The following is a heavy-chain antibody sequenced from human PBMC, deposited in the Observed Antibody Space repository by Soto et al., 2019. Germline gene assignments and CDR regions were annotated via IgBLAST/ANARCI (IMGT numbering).Heavy chain of an antibody. V-gene: IGHV4-39*01. CDR3: ARHGEMTIRSLNWFDP. CDR1: GGSISSSNYF. J-gene: IGHJ5*02. D-gene: IGHD4-17*01. CDR2: MYYSGST. Sequence: PSETLSLTCTVSGGSISSSNYFWGWIRQPPGKGLEWIGSMYYSGSTYYNPSLKSRVTISVDTSKNQFSLKLSSVTAADPAMYFCARHGEMTIRSLNWFDPWGQGTLVTVSS.